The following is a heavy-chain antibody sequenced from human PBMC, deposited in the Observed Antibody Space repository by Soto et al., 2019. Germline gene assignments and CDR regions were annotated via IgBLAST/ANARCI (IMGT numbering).Heavy chain of an antibody. CDR2: IYYSGST. J-gene: IGHJ6*02. V-gene: IGHV4-59*02. CDR3: ARDLWGYCGTDCYPLDV. Sequence: SETLSLTCTVSGGSVSSYYWSWIRQPPGKGLEWIGYIYYSGSTNYNPSLKSRVTISVDTSKNQFSLKLNSVTAADTAVYYCARDLWGYCGTDCYPLDVWGQGTTVTVSS. D-gene: IGHD2-21*02. CDR1: GGSVSSYY.